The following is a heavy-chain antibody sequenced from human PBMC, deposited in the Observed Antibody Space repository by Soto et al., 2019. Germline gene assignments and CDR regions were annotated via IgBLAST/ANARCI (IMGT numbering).Heavy chain of an antibody. CDR2: SSPYNGKT. J-gene: IGHJ4*02. CDR1: GYTFISYG. CDR3: ARGGFSTSWLGLLGTGAHGVEIDY. Sequence: QVQLVQSGAEVKKTGASVEVSCKASGYTFISYGISWGRQAPGQGVEWVGWSSPYNGKTNYAQKFQGRVTLTTETSPSTAYLDLRSLRSDDTAVYYCARGGFSTSWLGLLGTGAHGVEIDYWGQGTLVTVSS. V-gene: IGHV1-18*01. D-gene: IGHD6-13*01.